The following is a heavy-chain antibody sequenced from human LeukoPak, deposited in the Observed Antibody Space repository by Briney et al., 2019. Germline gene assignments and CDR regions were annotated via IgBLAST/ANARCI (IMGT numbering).Heavy chain of an antibody. CDR1: GGSFSGYS. CDR2: INHSGST. D-gene: IGHD2-15*01. Sequence: PSETLSLTCAVYGGSFSGYSWSWIRQPPGKGLEWIGEINHSGSTNYNPSLKSRVTISVDTSKNQFSLKLSSVTAADTAVYYCARGPPIVVVAATHSEDFDYWGQGTLVTVSS. V-gene: IGHV4-34*01. CDR3: ARGPPIVVVAATHSEDFDY. J-gene: IGHJ4*02.